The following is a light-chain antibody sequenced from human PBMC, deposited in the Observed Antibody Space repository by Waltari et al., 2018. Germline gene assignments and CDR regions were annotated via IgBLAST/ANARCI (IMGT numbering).Light chain of an antibody. CDR3: SSYTSSSTLVV. J-gene: IGLJ2*01. Sequence: QSALTQPASVSGSPGQSITISCTGTSSDVGGYNYVSWYQQHPGKAPKPMIYDVSNRPSGVSNGLSGSKSGNTASLTISGLQAEDEADYYCSSYTSSSTLVVFGGGTKLTVL. V-gene: IGLV2-14*01. CDR2: DVS. CDR1: SSDVGGYNY.